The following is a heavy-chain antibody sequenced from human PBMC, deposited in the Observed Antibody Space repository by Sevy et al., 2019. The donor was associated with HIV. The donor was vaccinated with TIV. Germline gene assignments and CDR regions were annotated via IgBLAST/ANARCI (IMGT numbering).Heavy chain of an antibody. CDR3: ARDPLPTVTTLGNNGY. D-gene: IGHD4-17*01. J-gene: IGHJ4*02. CDR2: ISSSGSTI. Sequence: GGSLRLSCAASGFTFSDYYMSWIRQAPGKGLEWVSYISSSGSTIYYADSVKGRFTISRDNAKNSLYLQMNSLRAEDTAVYYCARDPLPTVTTLGNNGYWGQGTLVTVSS. V-gene: IGHV3-11*04. CDR1: GFTFSDYY.